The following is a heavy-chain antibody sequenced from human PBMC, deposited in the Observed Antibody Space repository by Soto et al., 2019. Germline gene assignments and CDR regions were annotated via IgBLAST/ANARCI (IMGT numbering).Heavy chain of an antibody. J-gene: IGHJ4*02. CDR1: GFTFSSHA. Sequence: RRLSCAATGFTFSSHAMNWVRQAPGKGLEWVSVISFDGSNKYYAESVRGRYSISRDNSKKVLYLDMNSLRPDDTAIYYCARAHGPYYDSSYYGLARNFFDLWGQGALVTVSS. CDR2: ISFDGSNK. CDR3: ARAHGPYYDSSYYGLARNFFDL. V-gene: IGHV3-30-3*01. D-gene: IGHD3-22*01.